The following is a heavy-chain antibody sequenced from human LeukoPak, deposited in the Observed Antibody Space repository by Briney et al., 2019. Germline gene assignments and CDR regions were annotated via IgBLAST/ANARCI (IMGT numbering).Heavy chain of an antibody. D-gene: IGHD3-10*01. V-gene: IGHV3-30*04. CDR2: ISYDGSNK. CDR3: ARDPSITMVRGVIGRFDY. J-gene: IGHJ4*02. CDR1: GFTFSSYA. Sequence: GRSLRLSCAASGFTFSSYAMHWVRQAPGKGLEWVAVISYDGSNKYYADSVKGRFTISRDSSKNTLYLQMNSLRAEDTAVYYCARDPSITMVRGVIGRFDYWGQGTLVTVSS.